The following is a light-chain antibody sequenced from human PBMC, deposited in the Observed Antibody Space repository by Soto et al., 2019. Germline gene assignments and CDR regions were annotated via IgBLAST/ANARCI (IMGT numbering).Light chain of an antibody. Sequence: EIVLTQSPGTLSLSPGERATLSCRASQSVSSNYLAWYQQKPGQAPRLLIYGASGRATGIPDRFSGSGSGTDFTLTISRLAPEDFAVYYCQQYGSSPRTFGQGTKVDI. V-gene: IGKV3-20*01. CDR3: QQYGSSPRT. J-gene: IGKJ1*01. CDR2: GAS. CDR1: QSVSSNY.